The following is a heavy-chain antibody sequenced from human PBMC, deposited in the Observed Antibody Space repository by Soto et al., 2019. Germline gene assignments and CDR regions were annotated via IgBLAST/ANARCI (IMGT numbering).Heavy chain of an antibody. D-gene: IGHD6-13*01. CDR1: GGSISSGGYY. V-gene: IGHV4-31*03. CDR2: VYYSGNT. CDR3: ARDQRSWYNWFDP. J-gene: IGHJ5*02. Sequence: QVQLQESDPGLVKPSQTLSLTCTVSGGSISSGGYYWSWIRQHPGKGLEWIGYVYYSGNTYYNPSLKSRVTISVDTSKNQFSLKRSSVTAADTAVYYCARDQRSWYNWFDPWGQGTLVTVSS.